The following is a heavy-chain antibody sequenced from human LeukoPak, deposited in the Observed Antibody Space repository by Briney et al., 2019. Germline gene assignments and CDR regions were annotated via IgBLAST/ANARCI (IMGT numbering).Heavy chain of an antibody. CDR3: ARLYGTFLEWSPYFDY. CDR1: GFTVSSNF. D-gene: IGHD3-3*02. Sequence: GGSLRLSCAASGFTVSSNFMSWVRQAPGKGLEWVSVIYSGGSTYYADSVKGRFTISRHNSKNTLYLQMNSLRAEDTAVYYCARLYGTFLEWSPYFDYWGQGILVTV. J-gene: IGHJ4*02. CDR2: IYSGGST. V-gene: IGHV3-53*04.